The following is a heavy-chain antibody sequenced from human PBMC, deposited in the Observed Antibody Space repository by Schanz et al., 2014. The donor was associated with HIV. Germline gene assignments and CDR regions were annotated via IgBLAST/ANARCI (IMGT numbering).Heavy chain of an antibody. J-gene: IGHJ4*02. CDR2: LSYDGINK. V-gene: IGHV3-30*18. CDR1: GFSFSNYG. CDR3: AKPEYDSRGNSQSHFDS. D-gene: IGHD3-22*01. Sequence: QVQLVESGGGVVQPGGSLRLSCAASGFSFSNYGMHWVRQAPGKGLEWVAVLSYDGINKYFADSVKGRFTISRDNSKNTLYLQMTTLRTEDTAVYYCAKPEYDSRGNSQSHFDSWGQGTLVTVSS.